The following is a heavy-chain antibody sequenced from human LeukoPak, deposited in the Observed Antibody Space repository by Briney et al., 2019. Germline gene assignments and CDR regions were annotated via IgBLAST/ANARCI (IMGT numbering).Heavy chain of an antibody. V-gene: IGHV3-74*01. CDR1: GFTFSSYW. J-gene: IGHJ4*02. Sequence: GGSLRLSCAASGFTFSSYWMHWVRHAPGKGLVWVSRINSDGTSTNYADSVKGRFTISRDNSKNTLYLQMNSLRAEDTAVYYCAKETRGIDYWGQGTLVTVSS. CDR2: INSDGTST. CDR3: AKETRGIDY.